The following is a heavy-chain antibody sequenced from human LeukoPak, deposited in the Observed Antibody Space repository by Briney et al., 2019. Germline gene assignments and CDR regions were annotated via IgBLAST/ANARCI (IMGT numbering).Heavy chain of an antibody. D-gene: IGHD2-2*02. J-gene: IGHJ4*02. CDR3: TTDIRGY. V-gene: IGHV3-15*01. Sequence: GGPLRLSCAASGFTFCYYYMSWVRPAPGQGLEWVGRIKSKTDGGTTDYAAPAKGRFTISRDDSKNTLYLQMNSLRTEDTAVYYCTTDIRGYWGQGTLVTVSS. CDR2: IKSKTDGGTT. CDR1: GFTFCYYY.